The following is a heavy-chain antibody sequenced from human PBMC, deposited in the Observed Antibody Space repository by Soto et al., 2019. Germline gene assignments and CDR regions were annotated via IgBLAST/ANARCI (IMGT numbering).Heavy chain of an antibody. V-gene: IGHV4-31*03. CDR1: GGSISSGGYY. CDR3: SRIGGTPDYGDYGEYYYYYMDV. D-gene: IGHD4-17*01. Sequence: SESLSLTCTVSGGSISSGGYYWSWFRQHPGKSLLWIVFIYYSGSTFYYPSRMSRVTISVDSSKGQFALKLSSVTAADTAVYYCSRIGGTPDYGDYGEYYYYYMDVWGKGTTVT. CDR2: IYYSGST. J-gene: IGHJ6*03.